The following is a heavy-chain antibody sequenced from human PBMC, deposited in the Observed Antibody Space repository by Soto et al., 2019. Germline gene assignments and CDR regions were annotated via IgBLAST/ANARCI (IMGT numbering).Heavy chain of an antibody. CDR1: GGTFSRYA. J-gene: IGHJ4*02. Sequence: QVQLVQSGAEVKKPGSSVKVSCKASGGTFSRYAISWVRQAPGQGLEWMGGSIPVFGKANYAEKFQGRVTITADESTKTGYMELKSLTSEDTAIYYCARDGSRQDRSAYYYVYWGQGTPVTVSS. D-gene: IGHD3-22*01. V-gene: IGHV1-69*01. CDR2: SIPVFGKA. CDR3: ARDGSRQDRSAYYYVY.